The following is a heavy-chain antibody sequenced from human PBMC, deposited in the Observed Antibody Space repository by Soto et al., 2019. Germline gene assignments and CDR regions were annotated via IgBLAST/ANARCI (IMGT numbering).Heavy chain of an antibody. D-gene: IGHD1-1*01. CDR1: GYTFTSYG. CDR2: ISGYNGNT. J-gene: IGHJ5*02. CDR3: ARDEAYKWNDGGWFDP. Sequence: QVQLVQSGAEVKKPGASVKVSCKASGYTFTSYGISWVRQASGQGLEWMGWISGYNGNTKYAQKLQGRVTMTTDTSTSSGDMELRSLRSDDTAVYYCARDEAYKWNDGGWFDPWGQGTLVTVSS. V-gene: IGHV1-18*01.